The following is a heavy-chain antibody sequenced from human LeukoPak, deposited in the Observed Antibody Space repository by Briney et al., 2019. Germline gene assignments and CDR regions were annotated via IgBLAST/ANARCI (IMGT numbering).Heavy chain of an antibody. V-gene: IGHV4-34*01. CDR1: GSSFSGYY. J-gene: IGHJ5*02. CDR3: ARGWVVTAYAPFDP. CDR2: INHGGST. D-gene: IGHD2-21*02. Sequence: PSQTLSLTCAVYGSSFSGYYWTWIRQTPGKGLEWIGGINHGGSTNYNPSLRSRVTISVDTSKNQFSLRLRSVSAADTAVYYCARGWVVTAYAPFDPWGQGTLVIVSS.